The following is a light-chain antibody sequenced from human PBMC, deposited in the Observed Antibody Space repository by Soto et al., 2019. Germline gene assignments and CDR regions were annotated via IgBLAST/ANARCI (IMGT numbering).Light chain of an antibody. J-gene: IGKJ1*01. CDR1: QSVSSN. CDR2: GAS. Sequence: EIVMTQSPATLSVSPGERAPLSCRARQSVSSNLAWYQQKPGQAPRLLIYGASTRATGIPARFSGSGSGTEFTLTITSLQSEDFALYYCQQYHNLWTFGQGTKV. V-gene: IGKV3-15*01. CDR3: QQYHNLWT.